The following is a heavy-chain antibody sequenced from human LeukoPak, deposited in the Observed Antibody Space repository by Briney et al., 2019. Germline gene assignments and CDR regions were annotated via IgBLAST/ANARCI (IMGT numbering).Heavy chain of an antibody. CDR1: GGSISSGGYY. CDR2: IYYSGST. V-gene: IGHV4-31*03. Sequence: SQTLSLTCTVSGGSISSGGYYWSWIRQHPGKGLEWIGFIYYSGSTYSNPSLKSRVTISVDTSKSQFSLKLTSVTAADTAVYYCARNSNKYSGGSPLGAFDIWGQGTMVTVSS. J-gene: IGHJ3*02. D-gene: IGHD2-15*01. CDR3: ARNSNKYSGGSPLGAFDI.